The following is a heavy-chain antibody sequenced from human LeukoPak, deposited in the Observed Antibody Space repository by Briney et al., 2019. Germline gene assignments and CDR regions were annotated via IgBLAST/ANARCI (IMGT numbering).Heavy chain of an antibody. CDR3: IGTVVVRGSDAFDI. D-gene: IGHD2-21*01. CDR1: GFTFSGSA. V-gene: IGHV3-73*01. CDR2: IRSKANSYAT. J-gene: IGHJ3*02. Sequence: GGSLRLSCAASGFTFSGSAMHWVRQASGKGLELVGRIRSKANSYATAYAASVKGRFTISRDDSKNTAYLQMNSLKTEDTAVYYCIGTVVVRGSDAFDIWGQGTMVTVSS.